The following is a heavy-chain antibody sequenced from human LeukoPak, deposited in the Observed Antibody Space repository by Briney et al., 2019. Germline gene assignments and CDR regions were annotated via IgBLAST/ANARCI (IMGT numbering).Heavy chain of an antibody. CDR1: GYTFTTYD. V-gene: IGHV1-8*01. Sequence: GASVKVSCKPSGYTFTTYDINWVRQAAGQGLEWMGWMNPNSGNTGFAHKFQGRISMTRNTSKSTAYMELGSLRSEDTAVYYCARGPQAPGYCSGGSCYSFYYYYMDVWGKGTTVTVSS. CDR2: MNPNSGNT. D-gene: IGHD2-15*01. J-gene: IGHJ6*03. CDR3: ARGPQAPGYCSGGSCYSFYYYYMDV.